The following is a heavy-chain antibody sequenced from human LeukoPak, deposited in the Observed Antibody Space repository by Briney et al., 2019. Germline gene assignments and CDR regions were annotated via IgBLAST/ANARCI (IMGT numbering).Heavy chain of an antibody. J-gene: IGHJ4*02. Sequence: SETLSLTCAVYGGSFSGYYWSWIRQPPGKGLEWIGEINHSGSTNYNPSLKSRVTISVDTSKNQFSLKLSSVTAADTAVYYCARQYRGYSYGYRYVGFFDYWGQGTLVTVSS. V-gene: IGHV4-34*01. CDR3: ARQYRGYSYGYRYVGFFDY. D-gene: IGHD5-18*01. CDR1: GGSFSGYY. CDR2: INHSGST.